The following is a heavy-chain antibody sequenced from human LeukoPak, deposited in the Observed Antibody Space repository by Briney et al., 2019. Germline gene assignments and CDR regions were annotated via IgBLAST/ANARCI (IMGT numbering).Heavy chain of an antibody. V-gene: IGHV3-11*01. J-gene: IGHJ6*02. D-gene: IGHD3-22*01. CDR1: GFTFRKHY. Sequence: TGGSLRLSCAASGFTFRKHYMSWIRQAPGRGPEWVAYIGASDSTRYYRDSVNGRFSISRDNAKNSLHLQMNSLTAEDTAVYYCAKDLREWYYDPNGNYFSYGMDVWGQGTTVVVSS. CDR3: AKDLREWYYDPNGNYFSYGMDV. CDR2: IGASDSTR.